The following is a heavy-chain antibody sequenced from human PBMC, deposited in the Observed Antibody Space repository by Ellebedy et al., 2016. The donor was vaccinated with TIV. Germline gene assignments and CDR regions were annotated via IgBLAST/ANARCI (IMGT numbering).Heavy chain of an antibody. CDR3: ARESYTPGIGYSLDY. Sequence: SETLSLXCAVYGGSFSGYYWSWIRQPPGKGLEWIGEINHSGSTNYNPSLKSRVTISLDTSKNQISLQLSSVTAADTAVYYCARESYTPGIGYSLDYWGQGILVTVSS. CDR2: INHSGST. CDR1: GGSFSGYY. V-gene: IGHV4-34*01. D-gene: IGHD3-3*01. J-gene: IGHJ4*02.